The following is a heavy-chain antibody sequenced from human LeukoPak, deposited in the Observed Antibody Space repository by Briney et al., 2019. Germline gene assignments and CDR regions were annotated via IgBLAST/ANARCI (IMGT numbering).Heavy chain of an antibody. CDR3: ARDRATMVRGVIIPNYMDV. J-gene: IGHJ6*03. V-gene: IGHV4-39*07. CDR1: GGSISSSSYY. Sequence: MSSETLSLTCTVSGGSISSSSYYWGWIRQPPGKGLEWIGSIYYSGSTNYNPSLQSRVTISVDTSKNQFSLKLSSVTAADTAVYYCARDRATMVRGVIIPNYMDVWGKGTTVSVSS. CDR2: IYYSGST. D-gene: IGHD3-10*01.